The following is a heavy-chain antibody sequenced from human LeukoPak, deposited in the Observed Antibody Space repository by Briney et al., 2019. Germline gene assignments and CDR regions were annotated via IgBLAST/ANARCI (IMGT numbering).Heavy chain of an antibody. D-gene: IGHD5-18*01. CDR2: INPNSGGT. J-gene: IGHJ4*02. CDR3: ARELWPKTGFDY. V-gene: IGHV1-2*02. CDR1: GYTFTGYY. Sequence: ASVKVSCKASGYTFTGYYMHWVRQAPGQGLEWMGWINPNSGGTNYAQKFQGRVTMTRDTSISTAYMELSRLRSDGTAVYYCARELWPKTGFDYWGQGTLVTVSS.